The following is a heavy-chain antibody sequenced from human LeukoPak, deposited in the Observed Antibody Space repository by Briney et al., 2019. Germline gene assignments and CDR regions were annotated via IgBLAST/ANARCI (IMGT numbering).Heavy chain of an antibody. CDR2: ISGSGGST. CDR1: GFTFSSYG. D-gene: IGHD3-22*01. CDR3: ARDQIGYMDV. Sequence: GGSLRLSCAASGFTFSSYGMSWVRQAPGKGLEWVSAISGSGGSTYYADSVKGRFTISRDNAKNSLYLQMNSLRAEDTAVYYCARDQIGYMDVWGKGTTVTVSS. V-gene: IGHV3-23*01. J-gene: IGHJ6*03.